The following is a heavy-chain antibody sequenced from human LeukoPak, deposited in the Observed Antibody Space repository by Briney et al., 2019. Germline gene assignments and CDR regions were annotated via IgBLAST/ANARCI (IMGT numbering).Heavy chain of an antibody. J-gene: IGHJ6*03. CDR3: AKSEMYCNGGICYPYYYMDV. CDR2: IKQDGSEK. Sequence: GGSLRLSCVASGFTFSSRDRMTWVRQAPGKGLEWVANIKQDGSEKNYVDSVKGRFTISRDNAKNSVDLQMKSLRAEDTAVYHCAKSEMYCNGGICYPYYYMDVWGKGTTVTVSS. V-gene: IGHV3-7*03. D-gene: IGHD2-15*01. CDR1: GFTFSSRDR.